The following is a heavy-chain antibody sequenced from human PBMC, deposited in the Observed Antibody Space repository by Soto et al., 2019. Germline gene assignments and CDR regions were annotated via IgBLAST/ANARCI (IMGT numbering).Heavy chain of an antibody. V-gene: IGHV6-1*01. J-gene: IGHJ6*03. CDR1: GDSVSSNSAA. Sequence: PSQTLSLTCAISGDSVSSNSAAWNWIRQSPSRGLEWLGRTYYRSKWYNDYAVSVKSRITINPDTSKNQFSLQLNSVTPEDTAVYYCARDHRRYCSSTSCYRYMDVWGKGTTVTVS. CDR2: TYYRSKWYN. D-gene: IGHD2-2*02. CDR3: ARDHRRYCSSTSCYRYMDV.